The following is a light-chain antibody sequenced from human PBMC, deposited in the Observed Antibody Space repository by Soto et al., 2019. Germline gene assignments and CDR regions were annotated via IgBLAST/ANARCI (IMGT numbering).Light chain of an antibody. CDR1: RSFASSY. J-gene: IGKJ2*01. CDR3: QQDGSSPPYS. CDR2: AAS. Sequence: EIVLTQSPGTLSLSPGERATLSCRASRSFASSYLAWYQQKPGQAHRLLIYAASIRATGIPDRFSGSASGTDFTLTLSRLDPEEFAVYYCQQDGSSPPYSFGQGTTLEIK. V-gene: IGKV3-20*01.